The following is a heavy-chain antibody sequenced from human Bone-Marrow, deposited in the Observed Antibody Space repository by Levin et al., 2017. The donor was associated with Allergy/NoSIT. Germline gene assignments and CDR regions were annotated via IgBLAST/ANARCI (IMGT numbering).Heavy chain of an antibody. V-gene: IGHV4-39*01. CDR1: GDPIGGSPYY. CDR2: MFHSGTT. D-gene: IGHD1-14*01. Sequence: KPSETLSLTCTVSGDPIGGSPYYWGWIRQPPGKGLEWIASMFHSGTTYYNPSLKSRVTISVDASNNQFSLRLRSVTAADTAVYYCARHPDLFDNWGQGTLVTVSS. J-gene: IGHJ4*02. CDR3: ARHPDLFDN.